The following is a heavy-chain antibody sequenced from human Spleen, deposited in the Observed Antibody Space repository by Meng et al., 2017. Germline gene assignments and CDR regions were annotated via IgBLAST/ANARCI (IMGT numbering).Heavy chain of an antibody. CDR1: GYTFPDYW. D-gene: IGHD6-13*01. J-gene: IGHJ4*02. CDR3: ARDEDISAAGKLFGDY. V-gene: IGHV1-2*06. CDR2: INPKSGDT. Sequence: GRLVQRGAEVKQPGASVKVSCKASGYTFPDYWLHWVRRAPGQGLEWMGRINPKSGDTHYAQRFQGRVTMTGDTSISTAYMELSGLRSDDTAMYYCARDEDISAAGKLFGDYWGQGTLVTVSS.